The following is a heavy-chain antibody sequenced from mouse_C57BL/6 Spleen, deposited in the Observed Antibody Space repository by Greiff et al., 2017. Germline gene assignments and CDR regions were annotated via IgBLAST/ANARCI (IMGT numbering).Heavy chain of an antibody. J-gene: IGHJ3*01. CDR1: GYTFTSYW. V-gene: IGHV1-74*01. D-gene: IGHD2-4*01. CDR2: IHPSDSDT. CDR3: ATVYYDYGPCAY. Sequence: QVQLQQPGAELVKPGASVKVSCTASGYTFTSYWMHWVKQRPGQGLEWIGRIHPSDSDTNYNQKFKGKGTLTVDKSSSTAYMQLSSLTSEDSAVDYCATVYYDYGPCAYWGQGTLVTVSA.